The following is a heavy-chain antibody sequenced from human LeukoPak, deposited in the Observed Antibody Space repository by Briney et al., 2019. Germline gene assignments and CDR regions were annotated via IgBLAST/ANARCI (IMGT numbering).Heavy chain of an antibody. J-gene: IGHJ6*03. CDR2: IYYSGST. V-gene: IGHV4-59*01. CDR3: ARGYSSHISYYYYMDV. D-gene: IGHD6-19*01. Sequence: PSETLSLTCTVSGGSISSYYWSWIRQPPGKGLEWIGYIYYSGSTNYNPSLKSRVTISVDTSKNQFSLKLSSVTAADTAVYYCARGYSSHISYYYYMDVWGKGTTVTVSS. CDR1: GGSISSYY.